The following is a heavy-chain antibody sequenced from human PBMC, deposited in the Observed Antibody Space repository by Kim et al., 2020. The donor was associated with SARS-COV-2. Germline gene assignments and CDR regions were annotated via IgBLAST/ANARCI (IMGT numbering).Heavy chain of an antibody. CDR2: IKQDGSEK. D-gene: IGHD3-3*01. CDR1: GFTFSSYC. Sequence: GGSLRLSCAASGFTFSSYCMSWIRQAPGKGLEWVANIKQDGSEKYYVDSVKGRFTISRDNAKNSLYLQMNSLRAEDTAVYYCARDQSRVTIFGVVINYYYMDVWGEGTTVTVSS. J-gene: IGHJ6*03. V-gene: IGHV3-7*01. CDR3: ARDQSRVTIFGVVINYYYMDV.